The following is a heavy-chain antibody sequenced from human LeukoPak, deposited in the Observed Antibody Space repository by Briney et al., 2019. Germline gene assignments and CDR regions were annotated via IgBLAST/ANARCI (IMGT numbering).Heavy chain of an antibody. CDR1: GGSISSYY. CDR3: ATSTVQSGYFQH. J-gene: IGHJ1*01. CDR2: IYYSGST. Sequence: SETLSLTRTVSGGSISSYYWSWIRRPPGKGLEWIGYIYYSGSTNYNPSLKSRVTISVDTSKNQFSLKLSSVTAADTAVYYCATSTVQSGYFQHWGQGTLVTVSS. D-gene: IGHD1-1*01. V-gene: IGHV4-59*01.